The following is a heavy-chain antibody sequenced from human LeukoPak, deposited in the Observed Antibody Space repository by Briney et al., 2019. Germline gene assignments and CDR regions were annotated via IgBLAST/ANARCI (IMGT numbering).Heavy chain of an antibody. CDR2: IRYDGSNI. V-gene: IGHV3-30*02. CDR1: GYIFDNFG. D-gene: IGHD3-3*02. Sequence: SGGSLRLSCAASGYIFDNFGMSWVRQAPGKGLEWVAYIRYDGSNIYYADSVKGRFTISRDNSRNTLYLEMNSLRAEDTAVYYCASGRTIFYYYMDVWGKGTTVTISS. CDR3: ASGRTIFYYYMDV. J-gene: IGHJ6*03.